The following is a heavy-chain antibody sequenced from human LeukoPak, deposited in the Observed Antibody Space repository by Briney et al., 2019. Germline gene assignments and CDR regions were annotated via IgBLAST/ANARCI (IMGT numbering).Heavy chain of an antibody. J-gene: IGHJ4*02. CDR3: TRAPGGDSSGYCSDY. D-gene: IGHD3-22*01. CDR2: IRSKANSYAT. Sequence: GGSLKLSCAASGFTFSGSAMHWVRQASGKGLEWVGRIRSKANSYATAYAASMKGRFTISRDDSKNTAYLQMNSLKTEDTAVYYCTRAPGGDSSGYCSDYWGQGTLVTVSS. V-gene: IGHV3-73*01. CDR1: GFTFSGSA.